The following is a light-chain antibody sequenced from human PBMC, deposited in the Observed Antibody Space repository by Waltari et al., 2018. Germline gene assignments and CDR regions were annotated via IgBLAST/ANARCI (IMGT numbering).Light chain of an antibody. V-gene: IGLV1-47*01. J-gene: IGLJ2*01. Sequence: QPVLTQPPSASGTPGQRVPISCSGGSSNIGTNYVYWYQQFPGTAPKPLIHRTDQRPSGVADRFSGSKSGTSASLAISGLRSGDEADYYCTAWDDSLFGVVFGGGTRLTVL. CDR1: SSNIGTNY. CDR3: TAWDDSLFGVV. CDR2: RTD.